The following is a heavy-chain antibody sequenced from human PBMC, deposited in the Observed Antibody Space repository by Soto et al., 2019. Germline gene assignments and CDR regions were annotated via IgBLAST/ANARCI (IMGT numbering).Heavy chain of an antibody. Sequence: QVQLVQSGPEVKRPGSSVKVSCKASGDTFNFYSINWVRQAPGLGLEWMGRVNPILSMSNYAQRFQDRVTMTADKSTSTAYMELSGLRSEDTAIYYCATSYGSGYRAFDFWGQGALVTVSS. CDR3: ATSYGSGYRAFDF. J-gene: IGHJ4*02. CDR1: GDTFNFYS. D-gene: IGHD3-10*01. CDR2: VNPILSMS. V-gene: IGHV1-69*04.